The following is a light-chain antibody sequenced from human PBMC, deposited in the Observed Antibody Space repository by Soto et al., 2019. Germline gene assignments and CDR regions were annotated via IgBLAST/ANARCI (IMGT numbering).Light chain of an antibody. V-gene: IGKV1-27*01. Sequence: SQSISSWFAWYQQKPGKVPTLLIYAASTLQSGVPSRFSGSGSGTDFTLTISRLEPEDLAVDYCQQYGSSGTFGQGTKVDIK. J-gene: IGKJ1*01. CDR1: QSISSW. CDR2: AAS. CDR3: QQYGSSGT.